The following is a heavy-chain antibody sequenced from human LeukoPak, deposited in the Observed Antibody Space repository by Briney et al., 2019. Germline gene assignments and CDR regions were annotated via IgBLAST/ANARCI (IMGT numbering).Heavy chain of an antibody. CDR3: AKDGRGYSGYGDFDY. CDR1: GFTFSSYG. CDR2: IWYDGSNK. V-gene: IGHV3-33*06. J-gene: IGHJ4*02. D-gene: IGHD5-12*01. Sequence: PGRSLRLSCAASGFTFSSYGMHWVRQAPGKGLEWVAVIWYDGSNKYYADSVKGRFTISRDNSKNTLYLQMNSLRAEDTAVYYCAKDGRGYSGYGDFDYWGQGTLVTVSS.